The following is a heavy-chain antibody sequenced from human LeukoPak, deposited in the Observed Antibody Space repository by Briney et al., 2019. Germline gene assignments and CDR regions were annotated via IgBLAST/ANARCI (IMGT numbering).Heavy chain of an antibody. J-gene: IGHJ3*02. CDR1: GFTVSSSY. CDR3: AREGDSPRSDAFDI. V-gene: IGHV3-66*02. D-gene: IGHD3-16*01. Sequence: GGSLRLSCAASGFTVSSSYMNWVRQAPGKGLEWVSIIYGGGSTYYADSVKGRFTISRDNSKNTLYLQMNSLRAEDTAVYYCAREGDSPRSDAFDIWGQGTMVTVS. CDR2: IYGGGST.